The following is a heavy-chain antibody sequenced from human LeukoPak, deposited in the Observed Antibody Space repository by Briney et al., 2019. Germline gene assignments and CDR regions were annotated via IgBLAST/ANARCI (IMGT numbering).Heavy chain of an antibody. Sequence: GGSLRLSCAASGFTFSNSGMSWVRQAPGKELEWVANINQDGSEKNCVDSVKGRFTISRDNAKNSLYLQMNSLRAEDTAVYYCANNRASLDYWGQGTLVTVSS. CDR3: ANNRASLDY. V-gene: IGHV3-7*02. CDR2: INQDGSEK. CDR1: GFTFSNSG. D-gene: IGHD2/OR15-2a*01. J-gene: IGHJ4*02.